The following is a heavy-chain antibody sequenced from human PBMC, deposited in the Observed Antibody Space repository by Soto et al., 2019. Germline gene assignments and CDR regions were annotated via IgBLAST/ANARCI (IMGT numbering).Heavy chain of an antibody. Sequence: SETLSLTCAVSGGSISSGGYSWSWIRQQPGKGLEWIGYIYHSGSTYYNPSLKSRVTISVDTSKNQFSLKLNSVTAADTAVYYCARDLWGYCGTDCYPLDVWGQGTTVTSP. CDR2: IYHSGST. D-gene: IGHD2-21*02. CDR1: GGSISSGGYS. V-gene: IGHV4-30-2*01. CDR3: ARDLWGYCGTDCYPLDV. J-gene: IGHJ6*02.